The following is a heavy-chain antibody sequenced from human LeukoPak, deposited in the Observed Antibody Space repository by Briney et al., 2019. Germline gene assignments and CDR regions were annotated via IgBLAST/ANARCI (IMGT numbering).Heavy chain of an antibody. CDR1: GYTFTSYG. Sequence: ASVKVSCKACGYTFTSYGISWVRQAPGQGLEWMGWISAYNGNTNYAQKLQGRVTMTTDTSTSTAYMELRSLRSDDTAVYYCARTSGAIVVALDPTLDYWGQGTLVTVSS. D-gene: IGHD3-22*01. J-gene: IGHJ4*02. CDR3: ARTSGAIVVALDPTLDY. CDR2: ISAYNGNT. V-gene: IGHV1-18*01.